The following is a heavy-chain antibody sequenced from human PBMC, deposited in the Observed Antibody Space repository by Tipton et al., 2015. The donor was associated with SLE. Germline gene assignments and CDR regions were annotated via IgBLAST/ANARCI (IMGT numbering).Heavy chain of an antibody. J-gene: IGHJ4*02. D-gene: IGHD1-26*01. CDR1: GFTFSSYA. CDR2: ISYDGRNK. CDR3: ARDLVGAIYYFDY. Sequence: SLRLSCAASGFTFSSYAMHWVRQAPGKGLEWVAVISYDGRNKYYADSVKGRFTISRDNSKNTLYLQMNSLRAEDTAVYYCARDLVGAIYYFDYWGQGTLVTVSS. V-gene: IGHV3-30*04.